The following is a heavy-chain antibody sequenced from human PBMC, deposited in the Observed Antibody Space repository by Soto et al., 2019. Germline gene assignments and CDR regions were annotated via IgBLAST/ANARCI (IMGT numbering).Heavy chain of an antibody. V-gene: IGHV2-26*01. CDR3: ALLVLGSGNSDTFYRFYHGLDV. D-gene: IGHD3-10*01. Sequence: QVTLKESGPVLVRPTETLTLTCTVSGFSLNNVRMGVTWIRQPPGKALEWLAHISSTDEKAYSTSLNTRLTISKDTSNSQVVLSMTNLDPFDTATYYRALLVLGSGNSDTFYRFYHGLDVWGPGTPVTVSS. CDR2: ISSTDEK. J-gene: IGHJ6*02. CDR1: GFSLNNVRMG.